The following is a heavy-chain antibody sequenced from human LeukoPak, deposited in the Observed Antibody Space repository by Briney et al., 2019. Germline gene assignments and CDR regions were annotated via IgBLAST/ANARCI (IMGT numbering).Heavy chain of an antibody. CDR2: IKQDRSDK. CDR3: ARSCSGGTCNFPKFEP. D-gene: IGHD2-15*01. V-gene: IGHV3-7*01. Sequence: GGSLRLSCAASGFTVSSNYMSWVRQAPGKGLEWVAHIKQDRSDKYYADSVRGRFTVSRDNAKNSLYLQMNSQRAEDTAVYYCARSCSGGTCNFPKFEPWGQGTLVTVSS. J-gene: IGHJ5*02. CDR1: GFTVSSNY.